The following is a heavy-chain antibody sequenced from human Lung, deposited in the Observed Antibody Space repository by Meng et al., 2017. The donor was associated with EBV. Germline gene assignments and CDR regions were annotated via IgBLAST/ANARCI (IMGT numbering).Heavy chain of an antibody. V-gene: IGHV3-30*18. J-gene: IGHJ4*02. Sequence: QVQLVESGGDLVQPGRSLRLSCAASGFTFRPYGMHGVRQAPGKGLEWVALMSYDGNYKYYADSVKGRFTISRDNNKNSLYLQMNSLTVADTALYYCAKDLSSGYYSRFAGTTWAFDSWGQGTLVTVSS. CDR3: AKDLSSGYYSRFAGTTWAFDS. CDR1: GFTFRPYG. CDR2: MSYDGNYK. D-gene: IGHD3-22*01.